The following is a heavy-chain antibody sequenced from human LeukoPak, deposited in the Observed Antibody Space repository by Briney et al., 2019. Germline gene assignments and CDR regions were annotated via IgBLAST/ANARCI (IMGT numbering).Heavy chain of an antibody. V-gene: IGHV1-46*01. CDR3: ARDRHGSEWLALTTFDY. CDR1: GYTFTSYY. J-gene: IGHJ4*02. Sequence: ASVKVSCKAPGYTFTSYYMHWVRQAPGQGLEWMGIINPSGGSTSYAQKFQGRVTMTRDTSTSTVYMELSSLRSEDTAVYYCARDRHGSEWLALTTFDYWGQGTLVTVSS. D-gene: IGHD6-19*01. CDR2: INPSGGST.